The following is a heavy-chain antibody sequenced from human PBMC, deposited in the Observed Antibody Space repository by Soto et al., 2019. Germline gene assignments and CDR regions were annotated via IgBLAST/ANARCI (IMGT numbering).Heavy chain of an antibody. CDR3: AREKRGYSGYDFPYYYYGMDV. CDR1: GGTFSSYA. V-gene: IGHV1-69*13. J-gene: IGHJ6*02. Sequence: SVKVSCKASGGTFSSYAISWVRQAPGQGLEWMGGIIPIFGTANYAQKFQGRVTTTADESTSTAYMELSSLRSEDTAVYYCAREKRGYSGYDFPYYYYGMDVWGQGTTVTVSS. CDR2: IIPIFGTA. D-gene: IGHD5-12*01.